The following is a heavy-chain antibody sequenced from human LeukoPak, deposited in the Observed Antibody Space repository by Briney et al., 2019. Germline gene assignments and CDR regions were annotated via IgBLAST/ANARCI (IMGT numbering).Heavy chain of an antibody. Sequence: PGGSLRLSCAASGFTLSSYNMNWVRQAPRKGLEWISYITTSIDIISYADSVKGRSTISRDNAKNSLYLQMDSLRDEDTAVYYCVRDHDYYFGYWGQGILVTVSA. CDR1: GFTLSSYN. J-gene: IGHJ4*02. V-gene: IGHV3-48*02. D-gene: IGHD3-16*01. CDR3: VRDHDYYFGY. CDR2: ITTSIDII.